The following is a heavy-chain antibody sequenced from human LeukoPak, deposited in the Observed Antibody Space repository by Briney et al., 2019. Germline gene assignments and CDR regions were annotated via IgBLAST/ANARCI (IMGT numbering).Heavy chain of an antibody. Sequence: GGSLRLSCAPSGFTVSSNYMSWVRQAPGKGLEWVSVIYSGGSTYYADSVKGRFTISRDNSKNTLYFQMNSLRGEETAVYYCARNVHSSGYLFGRGTLVTVSS. J-gene: IGHJ2*01. D-gene: IGHD3-22*01. CDR2: IYSGGST. V-gene: IGHV3-66*01. CDR3: ARNVHSSGYL. CDR1: GFTVSSNY.